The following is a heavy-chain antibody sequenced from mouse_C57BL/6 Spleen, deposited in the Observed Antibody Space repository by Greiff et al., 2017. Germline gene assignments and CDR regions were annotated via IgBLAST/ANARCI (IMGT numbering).Heavy chain of an antibody. CDR1: GYTFTDYY. CDR2: INPNNGGT. J-gene: IGHJ3*01. Sequence: VQLQQSGPELVKPGASVKISCKASGYTFTDYYMNWVKQSHGKSLEWIGDINPNNGGTSYNQKFKGKATLTVDKSSSTAYMELRSLTSEDSAVYYCASLIYYDYPYWGQGTLVTVSA. CDR3: ASLIYYDYPY. V-gene: IGHV1-26*01. D-gene: IGHD2-4*01.